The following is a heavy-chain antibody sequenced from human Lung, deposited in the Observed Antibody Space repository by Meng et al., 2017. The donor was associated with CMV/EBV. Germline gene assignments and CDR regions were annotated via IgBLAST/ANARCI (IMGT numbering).Heavy chain of an antibody. CDR3: TTDRSLSFFDY. CDR2: VKSYSDAKTT. CDR1: GFLFSGGW. D-gene: IGHD2/OR15-2a*01. Sequence: AVSGFLFSGGWMVWVRQAQATGLGLDYRVKSYSDAKTTDYAAPVKGRFTISRNDSENTMYLQMNSLKSETTAVYCCTTDRSLSFFDYWGQGTLVTVSS. V-gene: IGHV3-15*01. J-gene: IGHJ4*02.